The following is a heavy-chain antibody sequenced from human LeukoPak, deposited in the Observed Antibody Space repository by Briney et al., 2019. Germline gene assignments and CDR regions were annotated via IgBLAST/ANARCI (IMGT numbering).Heavy chain of an antibody. Sequence: SETLSLTCAVYGGSFSGYYWSWIRQPPPKGLDLVGEINHSGSTNYNPSLKSRVTISVDTSKNQFSLKLSSVTAADTAVYYCARFTTGYYTLDYWGQGTLVTVSS. V-gene: IGHV4-34*01. J-gene: IGHJ4*02. CDR3: ARFTTGYYTLDY. CDR2: INHSGST. D-gene: IGHD3/OR15-3a*01. CDR1: GGSFSGYY.